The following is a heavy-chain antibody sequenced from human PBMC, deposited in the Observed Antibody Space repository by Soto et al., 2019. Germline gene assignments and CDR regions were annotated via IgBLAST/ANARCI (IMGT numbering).Heavy chain of an antibody. Sequence: GGSLRLSCAASGFTFSNYAMTWVRQAPGKGLEWVSDISGSGGNTDYADSVKGRFTISRDNSKNTLYLQMNSLRAEDTAVYYCARDSYGNCPPYYFDYWGQGTLVTVSS. D-gene: IGHD1-1*01. CDR1: GFTFSNYA. CDR3: ARDSYGNCPPYYFDY. V-gene: IGHV3-23*01. CDR2: ISGSGGNT. J-gene: IGHJ4*02.